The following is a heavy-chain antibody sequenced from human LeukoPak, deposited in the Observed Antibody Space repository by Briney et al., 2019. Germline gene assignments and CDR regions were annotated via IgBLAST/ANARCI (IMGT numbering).Heavy chain of an antibody. Sequence: PGGSLRLSCAASGFTFSSYAMHWVRQAPGKGLEWVAVISYDGSNKYYADSVKGRFTISRDNSKNTLYLQMNSLRAEDTAVYYCARGSNRYRSSIAAPLDYWGQGTLVTVSS. CDR1: GFTFSSYA. V-gene: IGHV3-30-3*01. CDR3: ARGSNRYRSSIAAPLDY. D-gene: IGHD6-6*01. CDR2: ISYDGSNK. J-gene: IGHJ4*02.